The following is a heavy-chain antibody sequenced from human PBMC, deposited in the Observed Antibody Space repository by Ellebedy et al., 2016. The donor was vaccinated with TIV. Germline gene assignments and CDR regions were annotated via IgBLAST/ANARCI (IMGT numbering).Heavy chain of an antibody. D-gene: IGHD3-22*01. Sequence: GGSLRLSCAASGFTFSGHAMSWVRQTPGKGLEWVSGIIAGGVSTHYVDSVKVRFTISRDNSKKTLYLQMNSLRAEDTAVYYCVKLDSSGFYYGRLDYWGQGTLVTVSS. CDR1: GFTFSGHA. J-gene: IGHJ4*02. V-gene: IGHV3-23*01. CDR2: IIAGGVST. CDR3: VKLDSSGFYYGRLDY.